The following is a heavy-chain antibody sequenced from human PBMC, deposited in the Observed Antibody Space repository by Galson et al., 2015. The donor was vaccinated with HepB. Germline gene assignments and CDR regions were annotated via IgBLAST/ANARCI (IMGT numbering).Heavy chain of an antibody. CDR3: AKDVRGVPGVPGAMYYLDY. Sequence: SLRLSCAASGFIFSSRGMHWVRQAPGKGLEWVAVISYDGSNKYHADSVKGRFTISRDNSKNTLYLQMNSLRAEDTAVYYCAKDVRGVPGVPGAMYYLDYWGQGTLATVSS. J-gene: IGHJ4*02. CDR1: GFIFSSRG. D-gene: IGHD3-10*01. CDR2: ISYDGSNK. V-gene: IGHV3-30*18.